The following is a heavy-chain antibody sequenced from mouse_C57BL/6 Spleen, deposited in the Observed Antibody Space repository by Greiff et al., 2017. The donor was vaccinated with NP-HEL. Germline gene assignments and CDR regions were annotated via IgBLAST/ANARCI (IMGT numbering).Heavy chain of an antibody. CDR2: ISDGGSYT. J-gene: IGHJ1*03. CDR1: GFTFSSYA. V-gene: IGHV5-4*01. D-gene: IGHD4-1*02. Sequence: EVQLVESGGGLVKPGGSLKLSCAASGFTFSSYAMSWVRQTPEKRLEWVATISDGGSYTYYPDNVKGRFTISRDNAKNNLYLQMSHLKSEDTAMYYCASQLGFYWYFDVWGTGTTVTVSS. CDR3: ASQLGFYWYFDV.